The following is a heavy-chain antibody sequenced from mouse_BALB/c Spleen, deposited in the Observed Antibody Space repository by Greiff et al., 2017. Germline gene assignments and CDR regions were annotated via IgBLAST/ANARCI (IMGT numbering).Heavy chain of an antibody. CDR1: GFTFSDYY. Sequence: EVQLVESGGGLVKPGGSLKLSCAASGFTFSDYYMYWVRQTPEKRLEWVATISDGGSYTYYPDSVKGRFTISRDNAKNNLYLQMSSLKSEDTAMYECARGRDRYDGGYYAMDYWGQGTSVTVSS. V-gene: IGHV5-4*02. CDR3: ARGRDRYDGGYYAMDY. J-gene: IGHJ4*01. D-gene: IGHD2-14*01. CDR2: ISDGGSYT.